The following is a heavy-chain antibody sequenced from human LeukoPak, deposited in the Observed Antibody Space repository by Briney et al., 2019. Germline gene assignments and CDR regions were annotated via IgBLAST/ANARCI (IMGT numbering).Heavy chain of an antibody. CDR3: AKDRSYSSSWYGDY. V-gene: IGHV3-23*01. J-gene: IGHJ4*02. CDR2: ISGSGGST. D-gene: IGHD6-13*01. CDR1: GFTFSSYA. Sequence: GGSLRLSCAASGFTFSSYAMTWVRQAPGKGLECVSAISGSGGSTYYADSVKGRFTISRDNSKNTLYLQMNSLRGEVTAVYYCAKDRSYSSSWYGDYWGEGTLVTVSS.